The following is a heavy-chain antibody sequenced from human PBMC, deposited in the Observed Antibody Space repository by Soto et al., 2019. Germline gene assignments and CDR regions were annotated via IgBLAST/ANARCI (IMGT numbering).Heavy chain of an antibody. J-gene: IGHJ3*02. V-gene: IGHV1-69*13. CDR3: ARHLREHPPRRPFDI. Sequence: SVKVSCKASGGTFSSYAISWVRQAPGQGLEWMGRIVPIFGTANYAQKVQGRVTITADESTSAAYMELSSLRSEDTDVYYFARHLREHPPRRPFDIWSDGVTVTISS. D-gene: IGHD1-26*01. CDR2: IVPIFGTA. CDR1: GGTFSSYA.